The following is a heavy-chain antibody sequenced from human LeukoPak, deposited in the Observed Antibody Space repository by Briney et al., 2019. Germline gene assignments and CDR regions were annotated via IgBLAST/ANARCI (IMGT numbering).Heavy chain of an antibody. CDR3: ASDTAAADDYYGMDV. D-gene: IGHD6-13*01. V-gene: IGHV3-11*01. CDR1: GFTFSDYY. J-gene: IGHJ6*02. Sequence: GGSLRLSCAASGFTFSDYYMSWIRQAPGKGLEWVSYISSSGSTIYYTDSVKGRFTISRDNAKNSLNLQMNSLRAEDTAVYYCASDTAAADDYYGMDVWGQGTTVTVSS. CDR2: ISSSGSTI.